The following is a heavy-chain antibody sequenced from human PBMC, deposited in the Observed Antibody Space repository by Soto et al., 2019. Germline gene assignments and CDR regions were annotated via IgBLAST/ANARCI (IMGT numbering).Heavy chain of an antibody. CDR2: ISGSGFST. D-gene: IGHD3-16*01. CDR1: GLTFNTYA. J-gene: IGHJ3*02. Sequence: GGSLRLSCAASGLTFNTYAMSWARQAPGQGLEWVSAISGSGFSTYYADSVKGRFSISSDSSKNTLFLQMNSLRADDTAVYFCATFTFGRPFDTWGQGTMVTVSS. V-gene: IGHV3-23*01. CDR3: ATFTFGRPFDT.